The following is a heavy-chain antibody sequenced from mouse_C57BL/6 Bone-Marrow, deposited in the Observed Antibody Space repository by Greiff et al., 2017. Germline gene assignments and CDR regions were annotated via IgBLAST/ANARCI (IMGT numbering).Heavy chain of an antibody. J-gene: IGHJ3*01. CDR1: GYAFTNYL. V-gene: IGHV1-54*01. D-gene: IGHD4-1*01. Sequence: QVHVKQSGAELVRPGTSVKVSCKASGYAFTNYLIEWVKQRPGQGLEWIGVINPGSGGTNYNEKFKGKATLTVDKSSSTAYMQLSSLTSEDSAVYFCAQSKNWDSWFAYWGQGTLVTVSA. CDR2: INPGSGGT. CDR3: AQSKNWDSWFAY.